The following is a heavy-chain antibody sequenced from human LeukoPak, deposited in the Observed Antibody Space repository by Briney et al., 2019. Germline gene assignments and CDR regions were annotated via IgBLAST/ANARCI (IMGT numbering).Heavy chain of an antibody. CDR2: IYSGGST. Sequence: GGSLRLSRAASGFTVSSNYMSWVRQAPGKGLEWVSVIYSGGSTYYADSVKGRFTISRDNSKNTLYLQMNSLRAEDTAVYYCARETTVIREWYFDLWGRGTLVTVAS. CDR1: GFTVSSNY. J-gene: IGHJ2*01. D-gene: IGHD4-17*01. V-gene: IGHV3-66*01. CDR3: ARETTVIREWYFDL.